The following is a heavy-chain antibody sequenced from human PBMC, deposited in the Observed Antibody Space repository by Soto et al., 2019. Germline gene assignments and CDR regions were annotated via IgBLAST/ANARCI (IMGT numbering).Heavy chain of an antibody. D-gene: IGHD4-17*01. V-gene: IGHV4-59*01. CDR3: VRDHYGDTAFDI. CDR2: IYYSGST. CDR1: GGSISSYY. J-gene: IGHJ3*02. Sequence: SETLSLTCTVSGGSISSYYWSWIRQPPGKGLEWIGYIYYSGSTNYNPSLKSRVTISVDTSKNQFSLKLSSVTAADTAVYYCVRDHYGDTAFDIWGQATMVTVSS.